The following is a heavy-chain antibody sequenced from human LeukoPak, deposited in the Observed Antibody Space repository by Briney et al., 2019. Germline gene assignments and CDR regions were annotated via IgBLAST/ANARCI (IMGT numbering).Heavy chain of an antibody. CDR2: IYTSGST. Sequence: PSETLSLTCTVSGGSISSGSYYWSWIRQPAGKGLEWIGRIYTSGSTNYNPSLKSRVTISVDTSKNQFSLKLSSVTAADTAVYYCARGGGIAARRVNWFDPWGQGTLVTVSS. V-gene: IGHV4-61*02. CDR3: ARGGGIAARRVNWFDP. D-gene: IGHD6-6*01. J-gene: IGHJ5*02. CDR1: GGSISSGSYY.